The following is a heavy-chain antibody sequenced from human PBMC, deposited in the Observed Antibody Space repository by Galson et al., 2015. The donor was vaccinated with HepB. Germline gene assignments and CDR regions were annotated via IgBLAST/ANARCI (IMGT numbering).Heavy chain of an antibody. CDR2: IDPSDSYT. Sequence: QSGAEVKKPGESLKISCKGSGYSFTSYWISWVRQMPGKGLEWMGRIDPSDSYTNYSPSFQGHVTISADKSISTAYLQWSSLKASDTAMYYCARMDCSGGSCYSFDPWGQGTLVTVSS. V-gene: IGHV5-10-1*01. J-gene: IGHJ5*02. CDR3: ARMDCSGGSCYSFDP. CDR1: GYSFTSYW. D-gene: IGHD2-15*01.